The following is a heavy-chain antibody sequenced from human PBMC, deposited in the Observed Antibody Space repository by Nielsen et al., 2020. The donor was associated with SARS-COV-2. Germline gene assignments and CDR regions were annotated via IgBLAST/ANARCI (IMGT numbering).Heavy chain of an antibody. CDR1: GDSITSGGYY. Sequence: SETLSLTCSVSGDSITSGGYYWTWIRQPPGKGLDCFGYINHTGITYYTPSLTSRITMSVDTSKNQFSLELRSVTAADTAVYYCARLDMTSVAYHFDTWGQGTLVTVSS. V-gene: IGHV4-30-2*01. D-gene: IGHD5-12*01. CDR2: INHTGIT. CDR3: ARLDMTSVAYHFDT. J-gene: IGHJ4*02.